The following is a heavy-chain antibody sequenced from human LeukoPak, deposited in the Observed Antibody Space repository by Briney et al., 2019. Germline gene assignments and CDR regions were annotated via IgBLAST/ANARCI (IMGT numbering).Heavy chain of an antibody. CDR2: INHSGST. CDR3: ARHDLGATWI. CDR1: RGSFSGYY. Sequence: PSETLSLTCAVYRGSFSGYYWSWIRQPPGKGLEWIGEINHSGSTNYNPSLKSRVTISVDTSKNQFSLKLSSVTAADTAVYYCARHDLGATWIWGQGTLVTVSS. D-gene: IGHD1-26*01. V-gene: IGHV4-34*01. J-gene: IGHJ4*02.